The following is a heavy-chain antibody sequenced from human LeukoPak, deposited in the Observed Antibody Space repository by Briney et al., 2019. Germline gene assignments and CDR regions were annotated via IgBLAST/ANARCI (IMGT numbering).Heavy chain of an antibody. V-gene: IGHV3-23*01. CDR3: AIGGYNSEWYRGYFHH. CDR1: GVIISSYA. CDR2: INGRGDNT. D-gene: IGHD6-19*01. J-gene: IGHJ1*01. Sequence: GGSLRLSCAASGVIISSYAMSWVRQAPGKGLEWVSAINGRGDNTYYADFVKGRFTISRDNSKSTVYLQMNSLRTEDTAVYYCAIGGYNSEWYRGYFHHWGQGTPVTVSS.